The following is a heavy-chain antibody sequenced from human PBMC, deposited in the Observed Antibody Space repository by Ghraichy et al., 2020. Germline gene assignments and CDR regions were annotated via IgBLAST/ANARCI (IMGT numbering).Heavy chain of an antibody. J-gene: IGHJ5*02. CDR3: ARATFYGGYGGGFDP. CDR2: ISAYNGNT. D-gene: IGHD5-12*01. Sequence: ASVKVSCKASGYTFTSYGISWVRQAPGQGLEWMGWISAYNGNTNYAQKLQGRVTMTTDTSTSTAYMELRSLRSDDTAVYYCARATFYGGYGGGFDPWGQGTLVTVSS. V-gene: IGHV1-18*01. CDR1: GYTFTSYG.